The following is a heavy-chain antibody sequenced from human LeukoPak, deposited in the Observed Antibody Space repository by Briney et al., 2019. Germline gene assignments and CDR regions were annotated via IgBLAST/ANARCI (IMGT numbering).Heavy chain of an antibody. D-gene: IGHD4-11*01. Sequence: SEALSLTCAVSGGSFSGDYWSWIRQPPGKGLEWIGEINHSGSTNYNPSLTSRVTISVDTSKNQFSLKLSSVTAAATAVYYCARGYSSIFSYYYYMDVWGKGTTVTVSS. CDR2: INHSGST. CDR3: ARGYSSIFSYYYYMDV. V-gene: IGHV4-34*01. CDR1: GGSFSGDY. J-gene: IGHJ6*03.